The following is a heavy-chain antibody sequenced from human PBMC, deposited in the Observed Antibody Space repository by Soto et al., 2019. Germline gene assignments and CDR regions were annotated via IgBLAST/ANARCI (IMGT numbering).Heavy chain of an antibody. CDR1: GFSLSNARMG. Sequence: QVTLKESGPVLVKPTETLTLTCTVSGFSLSNARMGVSWIRQPPGKALEWLAHILSNDEKSYSTSLKSRLTISKDTSKXXXXXXXXXXXXXXXXXXXXXXXXXXXXXXXXXXXDYFDYWGQGTLVTVSS. CDR3: XXXXXXXXXXXXXXXDYFDY. J-gene: IGHJ4*02. CDR2: ILSNDEK. V-gene: IGHV2-26*01.